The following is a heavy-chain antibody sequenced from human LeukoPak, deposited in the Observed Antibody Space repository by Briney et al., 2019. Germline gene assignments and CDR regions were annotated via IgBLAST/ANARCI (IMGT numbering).Heavy chain of an antibody. Sequence: PGGSLRLSCAASGFTFGSYAMSWVRQAPGTGLEWVSTITGSGISTYYADSVKGRFTVPRDNSKKTLYLHIDRLRAEDTAVYYCAKDTSLALAANDHWGQGTQVTVSS. CDR2: ITGSGIST. V-gene: IGHV3-23*01. CDR3: AKDTSLALAANDH. CDR1: GFTFGSYA. J-gene: IGHJ4*02. D-gene: IGHD6-19*01.